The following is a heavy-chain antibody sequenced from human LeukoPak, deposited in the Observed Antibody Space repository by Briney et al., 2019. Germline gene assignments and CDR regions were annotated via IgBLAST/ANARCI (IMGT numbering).Heavy chain of an antibody. V-gene: IGHV3-53*01. Sequence: GGSLRLSCAASGFTLSNNYMNWVRQAPGKGLEWVSVIFSSGPTYYADSVKGRFIISRDTSKNSLYLQMNSLVTEDTAVYYYAISGLGFGEFRGLDYWGQGTLVTVSS. CDR3: AISGLGFGEFRGLDY. CDR2: IFSSGPT. D-gene: IGHD3-10*01. J-gene: IGHJ4*02. CDR1: GFTLSNNY.